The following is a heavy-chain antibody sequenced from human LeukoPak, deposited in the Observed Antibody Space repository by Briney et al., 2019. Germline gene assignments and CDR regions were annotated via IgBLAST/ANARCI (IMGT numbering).Heavy chain of an antibody. Sequence: GGSLRLSCAASGFTFSSYSMNWVRQAPGKGLEWVSSISSSSSYIYYADSVKGRFTISRDNAKNSLYLQMNSLRAEDTAVYYCASIKPVAGIIYYFDYWGQGTLVTVSS. CDR1: GFTFSSYS. CDR2: ISSSSSYI. CDR3: ASIKPVAGIIYYFDY. V-gene: IGHV3-21*01. J-gene: IGHJ4*02. D-gene: IGHD6-19*01.